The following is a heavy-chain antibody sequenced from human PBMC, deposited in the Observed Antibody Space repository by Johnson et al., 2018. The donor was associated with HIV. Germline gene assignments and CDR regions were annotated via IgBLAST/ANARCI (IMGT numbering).Heavy chain of an antibody. D-gene: IGHD3-22*01. Sequence: VQLVESGGGLVQPGGSLRLSCAASGFTFTYYAMSWVRQAPGKGLEWVSGISGSGGSTYYADSVKGRFTISRDNSKNTLFLQMNSLRAEDTAVYYCVRRFYDSSAFDIWGQGTLVTVSS. V-gene: IGHV3-23*04. CDR1: GFTFTYYA. CDR3: VRRFYDSSAFDI. J-gene: IGHJ3*02. CDR2: ISGSGGST.